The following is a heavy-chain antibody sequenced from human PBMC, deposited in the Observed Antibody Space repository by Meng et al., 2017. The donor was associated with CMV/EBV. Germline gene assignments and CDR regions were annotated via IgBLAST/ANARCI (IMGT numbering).Heavy chain of an antibody. V-gene: IGHV3-30*02. CDR3: ASYSNYGLYYYYGMDV. CDR1: GFTFSSYG. D-gene: IGHD4-11*01. CDR2: IRYDGSNK. Sequence: GESLKISCAASGFTFSSYGMHWVRQAPGKGLEWVAFIRYDGSNKYYADSVKGRFTISRDNSKNSLYLQMNSLRAEDTAVYYCASYSNYGLYYYYGMDVWGQGTTVTVSS. J-gene: IGHJ6*02.